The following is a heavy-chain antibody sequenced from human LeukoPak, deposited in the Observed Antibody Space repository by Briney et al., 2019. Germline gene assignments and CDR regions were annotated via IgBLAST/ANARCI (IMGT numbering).Heavy chain of an antibody. CDR3: ARGLTLGDSTGYYYPDY. J-gene: IGHJ4*02. V-gene: IGHV1-18*01. D-gene: IGHD3-22*01. CDR1: GYTFTSHG. Sequence: AASVKVSCKASGYTFTSHGISWVRQAPGQGLEWMGWTSVYNGNTIYPQKFQGRVAMTTDTSTSTAYMDLRSLRSDDTAACYCARGLTLGDSTGYYYPDYWGQGTLVTVS. CDR2: TSVYNGNT.